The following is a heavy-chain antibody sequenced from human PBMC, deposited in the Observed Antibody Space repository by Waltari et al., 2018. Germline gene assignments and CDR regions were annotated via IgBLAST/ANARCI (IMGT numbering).Heavy chain of an antibody. CDR3: ARGSSGYYIVD. CDR1: GGSFSGYY. J-gene: IGHJ4*02. V-gene: IGHV4-34*01. Sequence: QVQLQQWGAGLLKPSETLSLTCAVYGGSFSGYYWSWIRQPPGKGLEWIGEINHSGSTNYNPSLKSRVTISVDTSKNQFSLKLSSVTAADTAVYYCARGSSGYYIVDWGQGTLVTVSS. D-gene: IGHD3-22*01. CDR2: INHSGST.